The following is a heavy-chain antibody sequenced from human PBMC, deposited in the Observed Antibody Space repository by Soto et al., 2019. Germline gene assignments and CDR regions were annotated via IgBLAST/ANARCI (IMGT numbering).Heavy chain of an antibody. V-gene: IGHV5-51*01. CDR3: AGHDIECSGGTCKRYFDY. J-gene: IGHJ4*02. D-gene: IGHD2-15*01. Sequence: GESLKISCKGSGYSFTSYWIGWVRQMPGKGLEWMGIIYPGDSDTRYSPSFQGQVTISADKSMSTAYLQWSSLKASDTAMYYCAGHDIECSGGTCKRYFDYWGQGTLVTVSS. CDR2: IYPGDSDT. CDR1: GYSFTSYW.